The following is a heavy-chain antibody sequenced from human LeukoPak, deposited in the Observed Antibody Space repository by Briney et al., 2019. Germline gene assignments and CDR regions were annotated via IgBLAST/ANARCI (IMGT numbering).Heavy chain of an antibody. V-gene: IGHV1-69*01. CDR1: GGTFSSYA. Sequence: SVKVSCKASGGTFSSYAISWMRQAPGQGLEWMGGIIPIFGTANYAQKFQGRVTITADESTSTAYMELSSLRSEDTAVYYCARGYCSSTSCYGTTIWFDPWGQGTLVTVSS. J-gene: IGHJ5*02. CDR2: IIPIFGTA. D-gene: IGHD2-2*01. CDR3: ARGYCSSTSCYGTTIWFDP.